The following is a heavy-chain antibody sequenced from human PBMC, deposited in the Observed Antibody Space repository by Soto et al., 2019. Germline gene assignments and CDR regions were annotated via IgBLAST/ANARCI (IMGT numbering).Heavy chain of an antibody. Sequence: GGSLRLSCAASGFTFSNAWMNWVRQAPGKGLEWVGRIKSKTDGGTTDYAAPVKGRFTISRDDSKNTLYLQMNSLKTEDTAVYYCTTLLKGGYYFTPNYWGQGTLVTVSS. CDR2: IKSKTDGGTT. V-gene: IGHV3-15*07. J-gene: IGHJ4*02. CDR3: TTLLKGGYYFTPNY. CDR1: GFTFSNAW. D-gene: IGHD3-22*01.